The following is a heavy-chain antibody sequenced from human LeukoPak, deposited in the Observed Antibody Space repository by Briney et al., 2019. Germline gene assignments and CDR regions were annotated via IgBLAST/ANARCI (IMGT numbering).Heavy chain of an antibody. J-gene: IGHJ6*02. CDR2: IYTSGST. CDR3: ARDLRIAARRLDGMDV. V-gene: IGHV4-4*07. D-gene: IGHD6-6*01. Sequence: PSETLSLTCTVSGGSISSYYWSWIRQPAGKGLEWIGRIYTSGSTNYNPSLKSQVTMSVDTSKNQFSLKLSSVTAADTAVYYCARDLRIAARRLDGMDVWGQGTTVTVSS. CDR1: GGSISSYY.